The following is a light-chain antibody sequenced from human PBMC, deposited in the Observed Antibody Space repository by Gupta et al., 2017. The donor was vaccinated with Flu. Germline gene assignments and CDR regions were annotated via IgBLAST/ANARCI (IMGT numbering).Light chain of an antibody. CDR2: EDT. CDR1: GNIGSNF. V-gene: IGLV6-57*01. Sequence: GNIGSNFVQWYQQRPGTYPTTVIFEDTQRPSGVPDRVSASVDRASNSAFLTFSGLKIEDEADYFYQSFDPTSGCVIFGGGTKLTVL. J-gene: IGLJ2*01. CDR3: QSFDPTSGCVI.